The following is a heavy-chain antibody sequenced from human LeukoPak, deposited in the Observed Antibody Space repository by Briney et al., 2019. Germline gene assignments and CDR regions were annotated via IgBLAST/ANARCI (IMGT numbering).Heavy chain of an antibody. Sequence: SETLSLTCTVSGGSISSYYWSWIRQPPGKGLEWIGYIYYSGSTNYNPSLKSRVTISVDTSKNQFSLKLSSVTAADTAVYYCARRVYTGSSWNFVGAFDIWGQGTMVTVSS. CDR2: IYYSGST. CDR1: GGSISSYY. J-gene: IGHJ3*02. CDR3: ARRVYTGSSWNFVGAFDI. V-gene: IGHV4-59*12. D-gene: IGHD6-13*01.